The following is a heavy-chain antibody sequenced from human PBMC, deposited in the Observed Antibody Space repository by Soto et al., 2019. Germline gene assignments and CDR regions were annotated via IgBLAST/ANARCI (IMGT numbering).Heavy chain of an antibody. J-gene: IGHJ4*02. CDR2: IYYSGST. V-gene: IGHV4-39*01. CDR3: ARHYYGDYVDYFDY. CDR1: GGSISSSSYY. Sequence: SETLSLTCTVSGGSISSSSYYWGWIRQPPGKGLEWIGSIYYSGSTYYNPSLKSRVTISVDTSKNQFSLKLSSVTAADTAVYYCARHYYGDYVDYFDYWGQGTLVTVSS. D-gene: IGHD4-17*01.